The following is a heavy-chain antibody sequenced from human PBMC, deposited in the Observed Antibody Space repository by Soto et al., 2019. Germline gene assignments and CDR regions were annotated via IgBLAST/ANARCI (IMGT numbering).Heavy chain of an antibody. D-gene: IGHD3-9*01. CDR3: ASGPTYDDILTNMDV. CDR2: INAGNGNT. Sequence: QVQLVQSGAEVKKPGASVKVSGKASGYTFTSYAMHWVRQAPGQRIEWMGWINAGNGNTKYSQKFQGRVTITRDTSASTAYMELSSLRSEDTAVYYCASGPTYDDILTNMDVWGKGTTVTVSS. V-gene: IGHV1-3*01. J-gene: IGHJ6*03. CDR1: GYTFTSYA.